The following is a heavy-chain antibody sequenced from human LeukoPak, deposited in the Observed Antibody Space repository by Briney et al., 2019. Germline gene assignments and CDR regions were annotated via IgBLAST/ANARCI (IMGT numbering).Heavy chain of an antibody. CDR2: IYYSGST. CDR3: ARGASSWYYYYYGMDV. J-gene: IGHJ6*02. CDR1: GGSISSYY. V-gene: IGHV4-59*01. Sequence: SETLSLTCTVPGGSISSYYWSWIRQPPGKGLEWIGYIYYSGSTNYNPSLKSRVTISVDTSKNQFSLKLSSVTAADTAVYYCARGASSWYYYYYGMDVWGQGTTVTVSS. D-gene: IGHD6-13*01.